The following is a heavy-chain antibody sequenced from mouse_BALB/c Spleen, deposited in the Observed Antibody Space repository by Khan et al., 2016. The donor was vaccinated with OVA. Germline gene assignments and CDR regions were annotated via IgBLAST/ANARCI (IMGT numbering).Heavy chain of an antibody. CDR3: ARDYWDEFTY. V-gene: IGHV14-3*02. D-gene: IGHD4-1*01. Sequence: MQLEESGAELVKPGASVKLSCTASGFNIKDTYMHWVKQRPEQGLEWIGRIDPANGNTKSDPKFQGKATITADTSSNTAYLQLSSLTSEDIAVYYCARDYWDEFTYWGQGTLVTVSA. CDR2: IDPANGNT. CDR1: GFNIKDTY. J-gene: IGHJ3*01.